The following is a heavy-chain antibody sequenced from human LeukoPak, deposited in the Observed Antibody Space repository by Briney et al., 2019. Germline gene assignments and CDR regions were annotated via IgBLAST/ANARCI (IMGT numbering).Heavy chain of an antibody. D-gene: IGHD3-22*01. Sequence: GGSLRLSCAPSGFTFSSYWMSWVRQAPGKGLKWVANIKQDGSEKYYVDSVKGRFTISRHNAKNSLYLQMNSLRAEDTAVYYCARATAIVVVIQYAYWGQGTLVTVST. CDR3: ARATAIVVVIQYAY. CDR2: IKQDGSEK. J-gene: IGHJ4*02. V-gene: IGHV3-7*01. CDR1: GFTFSSYW.